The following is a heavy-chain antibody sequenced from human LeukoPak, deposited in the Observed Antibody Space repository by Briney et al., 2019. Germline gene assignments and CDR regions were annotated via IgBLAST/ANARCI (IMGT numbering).Heavy chain of an antibody. Sequence: GGSLRLSCAASGFTFSSYSMNWVRQAPGKGLEWVSSIGSSSSYIYYADSVKGRFTISRDNAKNSLYLQMNSLRAEDTAVYYCARAIAVAARPYYYYYMDVWGKGTTVTVSS. J-gene: IGHJ6*03. CDR3: ARAIAVAARPYYYYYMDV. D-gene: IGHD6-19*01. V-gene: IGHV3-21*01. CDR2: IGSSSSYI. CDR1: GFTFSSYS.